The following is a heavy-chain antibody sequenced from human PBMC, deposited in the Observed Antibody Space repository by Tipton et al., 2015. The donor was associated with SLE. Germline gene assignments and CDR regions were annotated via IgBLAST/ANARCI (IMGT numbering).Heavy chain of an antibody. V-gene: IGHV3-23*01. CDR3: AGGWQDYCSGGTCYALDY. J-gene: IGHJ4*02. Sequence: SLRLSCAASGFTFSSYAMSWVRQAPGKGLEWVSAISGSGGSTYYADSVKGRFTISRDNSKNTLYLQMNSLRAEDTAVYYCAGGWQDYCSGGTCYALDYWGQGKLVTVSS. CDR1: GFTFSSYA. CDR2: ISGSGGST. D-gene: IGHD2-15*01.